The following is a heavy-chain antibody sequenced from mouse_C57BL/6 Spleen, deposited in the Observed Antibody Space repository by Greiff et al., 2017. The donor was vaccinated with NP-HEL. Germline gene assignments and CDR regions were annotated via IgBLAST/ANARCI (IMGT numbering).Heavy chain of an antibody. Sequence: EVQLQQSGPGLVKPSQSLSLTCSVTGHSITSGYYWNWIRQFPGNKLEWMGYISYDGSNNYNPSLKNRISITRDTSKNQFFLKLNSVTTEDTATYYCARGHYYGSSYVDYWGQGTTLTVSS. CDR3: ARGHYYGSSYVDY. CDR1: GHSITSGYY. D-gene: IGHD1-1*01. CDR2: ISYDGSN. J-gene: IGHJ2*01. V-gene: IGHV3-6*01.